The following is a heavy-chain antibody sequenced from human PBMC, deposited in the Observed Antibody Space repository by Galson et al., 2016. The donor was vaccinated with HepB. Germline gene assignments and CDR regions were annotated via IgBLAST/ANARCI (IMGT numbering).Heavy chain of an antibody. V-gene: IGHV3-23*01. CDR1: GFSFSSYG. Sequence: SLRLSCAASGFSFSSYGMTWVRQAPGKGLEVVSSISRSGDSTDYADSVKGRFTISRDDSKNTLSLQMNSLTADDTAIYYCVQGSTAPAVWGKGTTVTVSP. J-gene: IGHJ6*04. CDR2: ISRSGDST. D-gene: IGHD1-26*01. CDR3: VQGSTAPAV.